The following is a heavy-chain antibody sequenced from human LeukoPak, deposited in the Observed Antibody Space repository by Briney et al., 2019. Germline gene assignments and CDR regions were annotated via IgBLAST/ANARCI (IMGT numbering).Heavy chain of an antibody. D-gene: IGHD3-22*01. J-gene: IGHJ4*02. CDR3: ARDNYYDSSGYYYEGGYFDY. Sequence: SVKVSCKASGGTFSSYAISWVRQAPGQGLEWMGRIIPILGIANYAQKFQGRVTITAGKSTSTAYMELSSLRSEDTAVYYCARDNYYDSSGYYYEGGYFDYWGQGTLVTVSS. V-gene: IGHV1-69*04. CDR1: GGTFSSYA. CDR2: IIPILGIA.